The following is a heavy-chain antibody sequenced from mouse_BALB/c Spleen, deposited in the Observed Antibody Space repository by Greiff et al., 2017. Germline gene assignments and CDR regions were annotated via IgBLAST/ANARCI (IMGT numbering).Heavy chain of an antibody. CDR3: ARGDGNYLWFAY. J-gene: IGHJ3*01. CDR1: GYAFSSYW. Sequence: QVHVKQSGAELVRPGSSVKISCKASGYAFSSYWMNWVKQRPGQGLEWIGQIYPGDGDTNYNGKFKGKATLTADKSSSTAYMQLSSLTSEDSAVYFCARGDGNYLWFAYWGQGTLVTVSA. CDR2: IYPGDGDT. D-gene: IGHD2-1*01. V-gene: IGHV1-80*01.